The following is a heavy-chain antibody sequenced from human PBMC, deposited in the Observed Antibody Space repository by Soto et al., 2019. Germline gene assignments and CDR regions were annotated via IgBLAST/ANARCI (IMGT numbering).Heavy chain of an antibody. CDR2: IYTDGSST. Sequence: EVQLVESGGGLVQPGGSLRLSCAGSGFTLSSYWMHWVRQAPGKGLVWVSCIYTDGSSTRHADSVKGRFTISRDDAKNTVYLQMNSLRDEDTAVYYCARSGYDYWFDSWGQGTLVTVSS. CDR1: GFTLSSYW. CDR3: ARSGYDYWFDS. J-gene: IGHJ5*01. V-gene: IGHV3-74*01. D-gene: IGHD5-12*01.